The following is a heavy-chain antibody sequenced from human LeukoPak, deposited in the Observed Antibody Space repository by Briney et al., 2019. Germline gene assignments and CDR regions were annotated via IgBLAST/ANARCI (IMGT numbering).Heavy chain of an antibody. D-gene: IGHD4-23*01. V-gene: IGHV3-43D*03. CDR2: ISWDGGSS. J-gene: IGHJ4*02. CDR3: ARHYYGGNSPLDY. Sequence: GGSLRLSCAASGFTFDDYAMHWVRQAPGKGLEWDSLISWDGGSSYYADSVKGRFTISRDNSKNSFYLQMNSLRAQDTALYYCARHYYGGNSPLDYWGQGTLVTVSS. CDR1: GFTFDDYA.